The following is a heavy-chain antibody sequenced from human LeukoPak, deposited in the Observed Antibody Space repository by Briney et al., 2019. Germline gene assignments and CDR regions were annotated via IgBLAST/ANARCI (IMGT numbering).Heavy chain of an antibody. D-gene: IGHD3-3*01. CDR2: ISGSGGST. V-gene: IGHV3-23*01. CDR3: AKERLGSITIFGVAFDY. Sequence: GGSLRLSCAASGFTFSDAWMSWVRQAPGKGLEWVSAISGSGGSTYYADSVKGRFTISRDNSKNTLYLQMNSPRAEDTAVYYCAKERLGSITIFGVAFDYWGQGTLVTVSS. J-gene: IGHJ4*02. CDR1: GFTFSDAW.